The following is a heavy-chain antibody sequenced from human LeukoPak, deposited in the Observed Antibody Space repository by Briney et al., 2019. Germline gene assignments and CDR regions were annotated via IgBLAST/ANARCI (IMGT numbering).Heavy chain of an antibody. CDR1: GYTFTSYS. CDR3: AREDTAFDY. V-gene: IGHV1-3*01. D-gene: IGHD5-18*01. CDR2: INAGNGDT. J-gene: IGHJ4*02. Sequence: ASVKVSCKASGYTFTSYSIHWGRQAPGQRLEWMGWINAGNGDTKYSQRLQGRVTISRDTSASTAYMELSSLRSEDTAVYYCAREDTAFDYWGQGTLVTVSS.